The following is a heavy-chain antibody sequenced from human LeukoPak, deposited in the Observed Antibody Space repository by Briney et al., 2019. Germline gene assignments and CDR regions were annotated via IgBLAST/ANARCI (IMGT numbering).Heavy chain of an antibody. V-gene: IGHV3-23*01. Sequence: PGGSLRLSCAASGSTFSSYAMSWVRQAPGKGLEWVSAISGSGGSTYYADSVRGRFTISKDNSKNTLYLQMNSLRAEDTAVYYCAKAGGDPNVYYYYMDVWGKGTTVTISS. CDR2: ISGSGGST. CDR1: GSTFSSYA. D-gene: IGHD2-21*02. J-gene: IGHJ6*03. CDR3: AKAGGDPNVYYYYMDV.